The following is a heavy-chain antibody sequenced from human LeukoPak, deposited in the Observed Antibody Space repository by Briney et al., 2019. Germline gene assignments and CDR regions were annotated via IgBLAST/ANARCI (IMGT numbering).Heavy chain of an antibody. CDR1: GFTFSSYG. Sequence: GRSLRLSCAASGFTFSSYGMHWVRQAPGKGLEWVAVISYDGSNKYYADSVKGRFTTSRDNSKNTLYLQMNSLRAEDTAVYYCAKVDFLNYWGQGTLVTVSS. D-gene: IGHD3-3*01. J-gene: IGHJ4*02. CDR2: ISYDGSNK. CDR3: AKVDFLNY. V-gene: IGHV3-30*18.